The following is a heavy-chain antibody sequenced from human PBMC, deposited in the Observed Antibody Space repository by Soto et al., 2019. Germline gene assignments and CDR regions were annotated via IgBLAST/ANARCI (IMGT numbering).Heavy chain of an antibody. CDR3: AKDACSGGSCYYYYYYMDV. Sequence: GGSLRLSCAASGFTFSSYAMSWVRQAPGKGLEWVSAISGSGGSTYYADSVKGRFTISRDNSKNTLYLQMNSLRAEDTAVYYCAKDACSGGSCYYYYYYMDVWGKGTTVTVSS. CDR1: GFTFSSYA. J-gene: IGHJ6*03. D-gene: IGHD2-15*01. V-gene: IGHV3-23*01. CDR2: ISGSGGST.